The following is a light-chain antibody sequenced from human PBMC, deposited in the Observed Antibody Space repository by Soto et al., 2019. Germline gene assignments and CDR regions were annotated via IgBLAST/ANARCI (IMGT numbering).Light chain of an antibody. CDR3: QQHASSPRT. V-gene: IGKV3-20*01. Sequence: EIVLTQSPGTLSLSPGERATLSCRASQSVNNNYLAWYQQRRGQGHRLLIYGASPRATGIPDRFSGGGSETHVTLTLRRLEPEDFAVDYGQQHASSPRTFGQGTKVEIK. CDR2: GAS. CDR1: QSVNNNY. J-gene: IGKJ1*01.